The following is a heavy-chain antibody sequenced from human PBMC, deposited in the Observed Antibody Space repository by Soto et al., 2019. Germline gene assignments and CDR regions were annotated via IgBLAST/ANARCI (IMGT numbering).Heavy chain of an antibody. Sequence: QLQLQESGPGLVKPSETLSLTCIVSGGSITRNNHYWGWIRQSPGKGLEWIGSILYSGSTNYNPSLRGRVTVSGETSKTPFSRKMSSVTAADTAVYYCARLGSSGWYQGSYFDYWGQGTLVTVSS. V-gene: IGHV4-39*01. CDR1: GGSITRNNHY. CDR3: ARLGSSGWYQGSYFDY. J-gene: IGHJ4*02. D-gene: IGHD6-19*01. CDR2: ILYSGST.